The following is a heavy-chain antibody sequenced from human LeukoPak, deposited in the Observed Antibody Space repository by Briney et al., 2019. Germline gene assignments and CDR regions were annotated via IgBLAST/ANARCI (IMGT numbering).Heavy chain of an antibody. CDR1: GYSFIGYY. V-gene: IGHV1-2*02. J-gene: IGHJ2*01. CDR3: ARESIKVGYFDL. CDR2: INPNSGGT. Sequence: ASVKVSCKASGYSFIGYYIHWVRQAPGQGLEWMGWINPNSGGTNYAQKFQGRVTMTRDTSINTAYMELSRLRSDDTAVYYCARESIKVGYFDLWGRGTLVTVSS.